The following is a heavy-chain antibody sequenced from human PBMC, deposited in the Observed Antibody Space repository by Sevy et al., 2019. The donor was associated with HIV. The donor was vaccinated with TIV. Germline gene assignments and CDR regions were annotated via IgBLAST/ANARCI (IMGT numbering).Heavy chain of an antibody. CDR3: ATHAGIAAAGRVFDY. CDR2: TRNKADSYTT. CDR1: GFTFSDHY. Sequence: GGSLRLSCAASGFTFSDHYMEWVRQAPGKGLEWVGHTRNKADSYTTEYAASVKGRFTISRDDSKNSLYLQMNSLKTEDTAVYYCATHAGIAAAGRVFDYWGQGSLVNVSS. D-gene: IGHD6-13*01. J-gene: IGHJ4*02. V-gene: IGHV3-72*01.